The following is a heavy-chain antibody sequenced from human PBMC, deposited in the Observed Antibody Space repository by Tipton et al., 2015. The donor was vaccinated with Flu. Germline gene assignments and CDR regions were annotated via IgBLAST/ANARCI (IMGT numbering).Heavy chain of an antibody. CDR1: GFTFSSYA. CDR3: ARDRVVGAASGYYYSYYGMDV. V-gene: IGHV3-23*01. J-gene: IGHJ6*02. CDR2: ISGSGGST. D-gene: IGHD1-26*01. Sequence: SLRLSCGASGFTFSSYAVSWVRQVPGKGLEWVSVISGSGGSTYYADSVKGRFTISRDNSQTTLYLQMNSLRVEDTAVYYCARDRVVGAASGYYYSYYGMDVWGQGTTVTVSS.